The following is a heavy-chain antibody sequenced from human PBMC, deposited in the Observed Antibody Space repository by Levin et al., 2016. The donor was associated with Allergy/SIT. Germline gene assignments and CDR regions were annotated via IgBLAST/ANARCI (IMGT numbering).Heavy chain of an antibody. CDR3: AKTVAGTLGGFISY. Sequence: WIRQPPGKGLEWIGSIYYSGSTYYNPSLKSRVTISVDTSKNQFSLKLSSVTAADTAVYYCAKTVAGTLGGFISYWGQGTLVTVSS. D-gene: IGHD6-19*01. J-gene: IGHJ4*02. V-gene: IGHV4-39*01. CDR2: IYYSGST.